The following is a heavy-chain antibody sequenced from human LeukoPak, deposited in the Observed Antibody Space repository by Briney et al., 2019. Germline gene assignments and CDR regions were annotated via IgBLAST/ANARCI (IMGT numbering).Heavy chain of an antibody. CDR1: GYTFTSYG. CDR3: ARDLGEDYDYVWGSYRSSVWYYFDY. J-gene: IGHJ4*02. Sequence: ASVKVSCKASGYTFTSYGISWVRQAPGQGLEWMGWISAYNGNTNYAQKLQGRVTMTTDTSTSTAYMELRSLRSDDTAVYYCARDLGEDYDYVWGSYRSSVWYYFDYWGQGTLVTVSS. CDR2: ISAYNGNT. V-gene: IGHV1-18*01. D-gene: IGHD3-16*02.